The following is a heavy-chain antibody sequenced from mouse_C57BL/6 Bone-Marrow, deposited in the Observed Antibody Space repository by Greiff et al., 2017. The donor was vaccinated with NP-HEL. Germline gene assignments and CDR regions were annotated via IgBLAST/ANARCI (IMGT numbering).Heavy chain of an antibody. J-gene: IGHJ2*01. D-gene: IGHD1-1*01. Sequence: VQLQQSGAELARPGASVKLSCKASGYTFTSYGISWVKQRTGQGLEWIGEIYPRSGNTYYDEKFKGKATLTADKSSSTAYMELRSLTSEDSAVYFCARWGTTVVDFDYWGQGTTLTVSS. CDR3: ARWGTTVVDFDY. V-gene: IGHV1-81*01. CDR2: IYPRSGNT. CDR1: GYTFTSYG.